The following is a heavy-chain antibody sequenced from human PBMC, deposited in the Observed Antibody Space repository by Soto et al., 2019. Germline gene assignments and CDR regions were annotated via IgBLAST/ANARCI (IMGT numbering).Heavy chain of an antibody. CDR2: IIPIFGTA. Sequence: ASVKVSCKASGYTFTTYYIHWVRQAPGQGLEWMGGIIPIFGTANYAQKFQGRVTITADQSTSTAYMELSSLRSEDTAVYYCARSRDSSGYCDYWGQGTLVTVSS. D-gene: IGHD3-22*01. CDR3: ARSRDSSGYCDY. V-gene: IGHV1-69*13. CDR1: GYTFTTYY. J-gene: IGHJ4*02.